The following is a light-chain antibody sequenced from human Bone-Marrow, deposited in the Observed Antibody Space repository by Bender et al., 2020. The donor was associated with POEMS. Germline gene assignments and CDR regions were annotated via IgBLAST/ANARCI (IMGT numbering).Light chain of an antibody. Sequence: SYVLTQPPSVSVAPGQTARIPCGGGNIGSKTVHWYHQKPGQAPVLVVYDDNARPSGIPERFSGSNSGNTATLTISRVEAGDEADYYCQAWDGYTLVFGGGTKLTVL. CDR2: DDN. CDR3: QAWDGYTLV. CDR1: NIGSKT. V-gene: IGLV3-21*02. J-gene: IGLJ3*02.